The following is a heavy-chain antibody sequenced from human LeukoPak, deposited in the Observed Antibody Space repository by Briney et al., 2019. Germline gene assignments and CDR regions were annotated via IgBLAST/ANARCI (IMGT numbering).Heavy chain of an antibody. CDR2: INWNGGST. Sequence: GGSLRLSCAASGFTFDDYGTSWVRQAPGKGLEWVSGINWNGGSTGYADSVKGRFTISRDNAKNSLYLQMNSLRAEDTAVYHCARSRDKSNYYGMDVWGQGAPGTVSS. V-gene: IGHV3-20*01. CDR3: ARSRDKSNYYGMDV. J-gene: IGHJ6*02. D-gene: IGHD2-2*01. CDR1: GFTFDDYG.